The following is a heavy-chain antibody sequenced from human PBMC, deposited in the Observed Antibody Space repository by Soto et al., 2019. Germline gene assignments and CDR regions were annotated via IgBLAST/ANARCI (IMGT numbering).Heavy chain of an antibody. J-gene: IGHJ6*02. V-gene: IGHV4-39*01. D-gene: IGHD3-22*01. CDR2: IYYSGST. Sequence: QLQLQESGPGLVKPSETLSLTCTVSGGSISSSSYYWGWIRQPPGKGPEWIGSIYYSGSTYYNPSLKSRLTTSVDTSEHQFSLKVSSVTAADTAVYYCARRLYYDSSGFEGGGMDVWGQGTTVTVSS. CDR1: GGSISSSSYY. CDR3: ARRLYYDSSGFEGGGMDV.